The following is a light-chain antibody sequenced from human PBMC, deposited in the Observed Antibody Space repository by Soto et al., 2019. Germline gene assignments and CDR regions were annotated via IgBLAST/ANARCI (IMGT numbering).Light chain of an antibody. V-gene: IGKV4-1*01. J-gene: IGKJ4*01. CDR3: QQSYSPPLT. CDR1: QTVFYGINKKNY. Sequence: DIVMTQSPDSLAVSLGERATMHCKSSQTVFYGINKKNYLAWYQHKPGQPPKLLIYWASTRESGVPDRVSGSVSGTDFTLTINSLRAEDVAVYYCQQSYSPPLTFGGGTKVEIK. CDR2: WAS.